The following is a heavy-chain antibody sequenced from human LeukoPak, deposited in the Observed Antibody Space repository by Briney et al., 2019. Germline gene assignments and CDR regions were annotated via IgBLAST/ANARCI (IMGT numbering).Heavy chain of an antibody. D-gene: IGHD2-2*01. V-gene: IGHV3-30-3*01. Sequence: GGSLRLSCAASGFTFSSYAIHWDRQAPGKGLEWVAVTSYHGSNKYYADSVKGRFTISRDNSKNTLYLQMNSLRAEDTAVYYCASRYCSTPTFPYVGVFDYWGQGALITVSS. CDR1: GFTFSSYA. CDR3: ASRYCSTPTFPYVGVFDY. J-gene: IGHJ4*02. CDR2: TSYHGSNK.